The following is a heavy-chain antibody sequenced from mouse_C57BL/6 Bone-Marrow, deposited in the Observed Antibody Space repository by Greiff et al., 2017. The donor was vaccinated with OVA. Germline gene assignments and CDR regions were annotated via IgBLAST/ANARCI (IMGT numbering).Heavy chain of an antibody. D-gene: IGHD2-3*01. CDR3: ARGEVYDFDY. CDR2: ISSGNSTI. J-gene: IGHJ2*01. V-gene: IGHV5-17*01. CDR1: GFTFSDYG. Sequence: EVKLVESGGGLVKPGGSLKLSCAASGFTFSDYGMHWVRQAPEKGLEWVAYISSGNSTIYYADTVKGRFTISRDNAKNTLFLQMTSLRSEDTAMYYCARGEVYDFDYWGQGTTLTVSS.